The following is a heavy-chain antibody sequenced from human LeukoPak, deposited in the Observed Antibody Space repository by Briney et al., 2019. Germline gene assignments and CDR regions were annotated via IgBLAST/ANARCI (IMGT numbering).Heavy chain of an antibody. J-gene: IGHJ4*02. CDR2: INPNSGGT. CDR3: ARQDHDSSGYYAYFDY. CDR1: GGTFSSYA. V-gene: IGHV1-18*01. Sequence: ASVKVSCKASGGTFSSYAISWVRQAPGQGLEWMGWINPNSGGTNYAQKFQGRVTMTTDTSTSTAYMELRSLRSDDTAVYYCARQDHDSSGYYAYFDYWGQGTLVTVSS. D-gene: IGHD3-22*01.